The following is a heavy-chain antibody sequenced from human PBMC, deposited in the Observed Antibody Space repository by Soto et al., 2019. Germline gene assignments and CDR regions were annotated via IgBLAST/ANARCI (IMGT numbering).Heavy chain of an antibody. Sequence: GGSLRLSSAASGFTFSSYAMSWVRQAPGKGLEWVSAISGSGGSTYYADSVKGRFTISRDNSKNTLYLQMNSLRAEDTAVYYCAKDPRFLEWLSWFDPWGQGXLVTVPS. J-gene: IGHJ5*02. CDR2: ISGSGGST. D-gene: IGHD3-3*01. V-gene: IGHV3-23*01. CDR3: AKDPRFLEWLSWFDP. CDR1: GFTFSSYA.